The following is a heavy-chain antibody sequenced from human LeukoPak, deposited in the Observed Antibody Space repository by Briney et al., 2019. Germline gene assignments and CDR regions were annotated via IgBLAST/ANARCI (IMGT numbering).Heavy chain of an antibody. CDR3: AGYYYDSSRGFDL. V-gene: IGHV3-20*04. Sequence: RTRGSLRLSCAASGFKFGDYGMSWVRQAPGKGLEWVCDINWNGAWTGYADSVKGRFTISRDNAKNSLYLQMNSLRAEDTALYYCAGYYYDSSRGFDLWGQGTLVTVSA. J-gene: IGHJ5*02. CDR1: GFKFGDYG. CDR2: INWNGAWT. D-gene: IGHD3-22*01.